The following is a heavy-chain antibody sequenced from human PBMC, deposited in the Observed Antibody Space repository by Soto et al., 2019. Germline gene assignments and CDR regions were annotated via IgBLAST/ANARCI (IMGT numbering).Heavy chain of an antibody. V-gene: IGHV3-23*01. CDR1: GFTFSSYA. D-gene: IGHD2-2*01. CDR3: ARDQVVPAAKEIYGMDV. Sequence: PGGSLRLSCAASGFTFSSYAMSWVRQAPGKGLEWVSSISDSGGSTFYADTVKGRFTISRDNAKNSLYLQMNSLRAEDTAVYYCARDQVVPAAKEIYGMDVWGQGTTVTVSS. CDR2: ISDSGGST. J-gene: IGHJ6*02.